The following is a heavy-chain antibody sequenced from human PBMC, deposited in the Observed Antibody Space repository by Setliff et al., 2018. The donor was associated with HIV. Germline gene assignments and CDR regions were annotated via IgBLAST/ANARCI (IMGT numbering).Heavy chain of an antibody. CDR1: YGSINNHY. J-gene: IGHJ3*02. CDR3: ARASTMIVVVIKGFDI. Sequence: PSETLSLTCSIFYGSINNHYWTWIRQPPGKGLEWIGYINYRGNTYYNPSVKSRVTISMDTSKNQFSLRLDSVTAADTAVYYCARASTMIVVVIKGFDIWGQGTMVTVSS. D-gene: IGHD3-22*01. V-gene: IGHV4-59*11. CDR2: INYRGNT.